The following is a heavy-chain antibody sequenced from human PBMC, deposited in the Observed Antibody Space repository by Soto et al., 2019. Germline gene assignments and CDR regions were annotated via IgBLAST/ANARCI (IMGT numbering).Heavy chain of an antibody. J-gene: IGHJ6*02. CDR2: ISGSGGST. Sequence: EVQLLESGGGLVQPGGSGRLSCAASGFSFSRYGMSWVRQAPGKGLEWVSSISGSGGSTDYADSVKGRFTISRDNSKNTLYLQMGSLNADDTAVYYCARGPHCSSSSCYVVYSYYGMDVWGQGTTVTVSS. D-gene: IGHD2-2*01. V-gene: IGHV3-23*01. CDR3: ARGPHCSSSSCYVVYSYYGMDV. CDR1: GFSFSRYG.